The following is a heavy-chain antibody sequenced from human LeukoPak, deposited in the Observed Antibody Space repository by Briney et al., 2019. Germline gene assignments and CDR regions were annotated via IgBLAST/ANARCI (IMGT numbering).Heavy chain of an antibody. CDR2: ISGSGGST. V-gene: IGHV3-23*01. J-gene: IGHJ4*02. CDR3: AKDGFVYGSGSYSDY. CDR1: GGSLSFYY. Sequence: ETLSLTCGVSGGSLSFYYWSWIRQAPGKGLEWVSAISGSGGSTYYADSVKGRFTISRDNSKNTLYLQMNSLRAEDTAVYYCAKDGFVYGSGSYSDYWGQGTLVTVSS. D-gene: IGHD3-10*01.